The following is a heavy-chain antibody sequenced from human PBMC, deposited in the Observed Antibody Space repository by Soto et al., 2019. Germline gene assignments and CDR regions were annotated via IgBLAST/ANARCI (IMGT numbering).Heavy chain of an antibody. Sequence: ASVKVSCKASGYTFTSYDINWVRQATGQGLEWMGWMNPNSGNTGYAQKFQGRVTMTRNTSISTAYMELSSLRPEDTAVYYCARGFYYYDSSGYYLVRAFDIWGQGTMVTVSS. CDR3: ARGFYYYDSSGYYLVRAFDI. V-gene: IGHV1-8*01. CDR1: GYTFTSYD. CDR2: MNPNSGNT. D-gene: IGHD3-22*01. J-gene: IGHJ3*02.